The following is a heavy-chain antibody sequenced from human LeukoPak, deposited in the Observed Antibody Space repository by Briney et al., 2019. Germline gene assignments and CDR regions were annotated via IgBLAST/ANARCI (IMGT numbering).Heavy chain of an antibody. CDR2: ISRSGSTK. J-gene: IGHJ4*02. CDR1: GFTFSDYN. CDR3: AKGQTRITMIVVVQEDAYFDY. V-gene: IGHV3-11*01. Sequence: GGSLRLSCAASGFTFSDYNMRWIRQAPGKGLEWVSSISRSGSTKYYADSVKGRFTISRDNSKNTLYLQMNSLRAEDTAVYYCAKGQTRITMIVVVQEDAYFDYWGQGTLVTVSS. D-gene: IGHD3-22*01.